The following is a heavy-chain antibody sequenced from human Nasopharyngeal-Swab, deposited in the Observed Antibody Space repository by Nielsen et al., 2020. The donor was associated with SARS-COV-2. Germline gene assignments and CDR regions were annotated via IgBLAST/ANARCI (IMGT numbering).Heavy chain of an antibody. CDR3: ARGYCSSGSCYAKHYGMDV. CDR2: ISSSSSDI. CDR1: GFSDYS. J-gene: IGHJ6*02. D-gene: IGHD2-15*01. V-gene: IGHV3-21*01. Sequence: GESLKISCVASGFSDYSMNWVRQAPGKGLAWVSSISSSSSDIYYAASVKGRFTISRDSAKNSLYLQMNNLRAEDTAVYYCARGYCSSGSCYAKHYGMDVWGHGTTVTVSS.